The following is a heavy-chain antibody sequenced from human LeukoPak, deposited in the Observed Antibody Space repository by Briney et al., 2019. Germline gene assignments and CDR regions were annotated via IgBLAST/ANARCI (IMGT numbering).Heavy chain of an antibody. CDR2: ISFSGGST. J-gene: IGHJ3*01. V-gene: IGHV3-23*01. D-gene: IGHD3-16*01. CDR3: ARDMVLST. Sequence: GGSLRLSCAASGFTFSDSAMTWVRQAPGKGLEWVSLISFSGGSTYYADSVKGRFTISRDNSQDTLYLQIHSLRAEDTAMYYCARDMVLSTWGLGTMVTVSS. CDR1: GFTFSDSA.